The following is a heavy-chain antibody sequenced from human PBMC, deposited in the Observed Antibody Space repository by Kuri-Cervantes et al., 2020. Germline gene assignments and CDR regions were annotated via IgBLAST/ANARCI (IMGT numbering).Heavy chain of an antibody. V-gene: IGHV3-30-3*01. CDR3: ARGLGQLGTSFDY. J-gene: IGHJ4*02. Sequence: GESLKISCAASGFTFSTFAMHWVRQAPGEGLEWVVVISHDGSSDFYADSVKGRFTISRDDSKNTLYLEMNSLRVEDTAVYYCARGLGQLGTSFDYWGQGTLVTVSS. CDR1: GFTFSTFA. CDR2: ISHDGSSD. D-gene: IGHD7-27*01.